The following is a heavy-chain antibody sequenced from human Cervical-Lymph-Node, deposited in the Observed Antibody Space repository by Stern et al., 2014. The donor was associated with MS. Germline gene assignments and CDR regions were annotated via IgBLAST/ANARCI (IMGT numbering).Heavy chain of an antibody. Sequence: QVTLRESGPTLEKPTPTLTLTCTFSGFSLNTRGVGVGWVRQAPGMALVWLALIYWDDDKHYSPSLKRRLTITKDTSKNQVFLTMTNMDPVDTATYYCAYRGGVQPYFDNWGLGTQVTVSS. J-gene: IGHJ4*02. CDR2: IYWDDDK. CDR1: GFSLNTRGVG. D-gene: IGHD3-16*01. V-gene: IGHV2-5*02. CDR3: AYRGGVQPYFDN.